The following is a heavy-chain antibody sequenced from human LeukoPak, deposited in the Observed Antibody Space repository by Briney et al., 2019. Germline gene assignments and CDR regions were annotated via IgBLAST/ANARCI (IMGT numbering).Heavy chain of an antibody. J-gene: IGHJ4*02. CDR3: ARVKGSSSWYPDY. Sequence: GGSLRLSCAASGFTFSSYWMSWVRQAPGKGLEWVANIQQDGSEKYYVDSVKGRFTIFRDDGKTSLYLQMNSLRAEDTAVYYCARVKGSSSWYPDYWGQGTLVTVSS. CDR2: IQQDGSEK. CDR1: GFTFSSYW. V-gene: IGHV3-7*02. D-gene: IGHD6-13*01.